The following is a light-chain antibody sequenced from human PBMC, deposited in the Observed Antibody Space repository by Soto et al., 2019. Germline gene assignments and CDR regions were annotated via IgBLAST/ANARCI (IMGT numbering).Light chain of an antibody. J-gene: IGKJ3*01. CDR1: QSVSSNY. CDR3: QHSDNSPPIVT. V-gene: IGKV3-20*01. CDR2: GAS. Sequence: EIVLTQSPGTLSLSPGERATLSCRASQSVSSNYLAWYQQKPGQAPRLLIYGASSMATAIPDRFSASVSGTDFSLTISRLEPEDFAVYFYQHSDNSPPIVTFGPGTKVDFK.